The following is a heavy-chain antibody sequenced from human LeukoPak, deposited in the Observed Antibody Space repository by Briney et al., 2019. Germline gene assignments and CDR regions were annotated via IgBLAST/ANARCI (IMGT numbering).Heavy chain of an antibody. V-gene: IGHV3-33*01. CDR2: IWYDGSKT. CDR3: ATPAWYSSGWYGFRYYFDY. J-gene: IGHJ4*02. CDR1: GFTFSSYG. Sequence: GGSLRLPCAASGFTFSSYGMHWVRQAPGKGLEWVAVIWYDGSKTYYADSVKGRFTISRDNSKNTLYLQMNSLRAEDTAVYYCATPAWYSSGWYGFRYYFDYWGQGTLVTVSS. D-gene: IGHD6-19*01.